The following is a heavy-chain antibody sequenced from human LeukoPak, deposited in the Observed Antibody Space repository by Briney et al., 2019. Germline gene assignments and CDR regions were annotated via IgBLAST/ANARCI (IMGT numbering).Heavy chain of an antibody. Sequence: PSETLSLTCAVSGGSISSGGYSWSWIRQPPGKGLEWIGYIYHSGSTYYSPSLKSRVTISVDRSKNQFSLKLSSVTAADTAVYYCASSHSSGWYDYWGQGTLVTVSS. CDR1: GGSISSGGYS. J-gene: IGHJ4*02. V-gene: IGHV4-30-2*01. CDR2: IYHSGST. CDR3: ASSHSSGWYDY. D-gene: IGHD6-19*01.